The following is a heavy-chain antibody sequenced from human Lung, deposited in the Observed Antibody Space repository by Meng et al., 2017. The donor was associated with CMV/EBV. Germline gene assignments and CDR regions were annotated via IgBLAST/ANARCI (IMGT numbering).Heavy chain of an antibody. CDR1: GFSFGDYA. CDR3: GVTTHYYYGMDV. D-gene: IGHD3-3*01. J-gene: IGHJ6*02. Sequence: SXKISXTASGFSFGDYAMSWVRQAPGKGLEWVGFIRSKVYGGTIEYAASVKGRFIISRDDSKSIAYLEMNSPKTEDTAVYYCGVTTHYYYGMDVWGQGXTVTVSS. CDR2: IRSKVYGGTI. V-gene: IGHV3-49*04.